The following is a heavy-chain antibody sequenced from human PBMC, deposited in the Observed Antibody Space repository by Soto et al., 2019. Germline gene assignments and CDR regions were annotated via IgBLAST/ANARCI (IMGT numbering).Heavy chain of an antibody. Sequence: SVKFSCKASGVTFSSYAISWVRQAPGPGLEWMGGIIHIFGTANYAQKFQGRVTITADKSTSTAYMELSSLRSEDTAVYYCARVLRFLELGPNWFDPWGQGTLVTVSS. J-gene: IGHJ5*02. CDR1: GVTFSSYA. CDR3: ARVLRFLELGPNWFDP. D-gene: IGHD3-3*01. CDR2: IIHIFGTA. V-gene: IGHV1-69*06.